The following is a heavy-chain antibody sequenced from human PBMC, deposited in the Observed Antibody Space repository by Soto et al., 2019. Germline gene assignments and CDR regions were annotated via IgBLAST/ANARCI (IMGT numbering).Heavy chain of an antibody. CDR2: IIPIFGTA. J-gene: IGHJ6*02. V-gene: IGHV1-69*13. D-gene: IGHD3-10*01. Sequence: SVKVSCKASGGTFSSYAISWVRQAPGQGLEWMGGIIPIFGTANYAQKFQGRVTITADESTSTAYMELSSLRSEDTAVYYCARAGGSGSYYDYYYYGMDVWGQGTTVTVSS. CDR1: GGTFSSYA. CDR3: ARAGGSGSYYDYYYYGMDV.